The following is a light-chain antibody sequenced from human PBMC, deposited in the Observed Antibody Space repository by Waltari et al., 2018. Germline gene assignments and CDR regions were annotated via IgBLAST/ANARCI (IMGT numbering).Light chain of an antibody. CDR3: QQYGSSIMYT. V-gene: IGKV3-20*01. CDR2: GAS. J-gene: IGKJ2*01. CDR1: QSLTKYY. Sequence: IVLTPSPGTLSLSPGETATLSCRPSQSLTKYYLAWYQQKPGQAPRLLIYGASRRAVGVPARFSGSGSGTDFTLTISRLEPEDFAMYYCQQYGSSIMYTFGQGTKLEIK.